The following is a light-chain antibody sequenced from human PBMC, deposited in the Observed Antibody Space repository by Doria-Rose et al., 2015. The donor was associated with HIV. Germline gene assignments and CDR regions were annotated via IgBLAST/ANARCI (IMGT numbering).Light chain of an antibody. Sequence: TLSLSPGERATLSCRASQSVSSNLAWYQQKPGQAPRLLIYDASNRGTGIPARFSGSGSGTDFTLTISSLEPEDFAVYFCQQRSDWPPIFTFGPGTKVDI. CDR3: QQRSDWPPIFT. CDR1: QSVSSN. CDR2: DAS. V-gene: IGKV3-11*01. J-gene: IGKJ3*01.